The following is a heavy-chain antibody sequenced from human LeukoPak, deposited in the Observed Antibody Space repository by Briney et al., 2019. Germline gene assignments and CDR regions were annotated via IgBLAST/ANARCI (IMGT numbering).Heavy chain of an antibody. J-gene: IGHJ4*02. CDR1: GFTLSSYS. D-gene: IGHD1-26*01. CDR3: ARDRKAWELADY. CDR2: ISSSSSYI. Sequence: PGGSLRLSCAASGFTLSSYSMNWVRQAPGKGLEWVSSISSSSSYIYYADSVKGRFTISRDNAKNSLYLQMNSLRAEDTAVYYCARDRKAWELADYWGQGTLVTVSS. V-gene: IGHV3-21*01.